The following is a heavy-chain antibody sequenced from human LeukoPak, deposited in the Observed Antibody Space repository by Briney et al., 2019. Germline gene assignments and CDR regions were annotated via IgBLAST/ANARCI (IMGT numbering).Heavy chain of an antibody. Sequence: SVKVSCKASGFTFTSSAVQWVRQARGQRLEWIGWIVVGSGNTNYAQKFQERVTITRDMSTSTAYMELSSLGSEDTAVYYCAAELYSSGWSFDYWGQGTLVTVSS. CDR2: IVVGSGNT. J-gene: IGHJ4*02. CDR3: AAELYSSGWSFDY. V-gene: IGHV1-58*01. CDR1: GFTFTSSA. D-gene: IGHD6-19*01.